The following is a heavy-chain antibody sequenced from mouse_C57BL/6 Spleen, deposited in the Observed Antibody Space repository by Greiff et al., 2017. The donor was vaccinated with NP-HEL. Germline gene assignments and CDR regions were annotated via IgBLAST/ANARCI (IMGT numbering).Heavy chain of an antibody. D-gene: IGHD1-1*02. CDR2: IYPGDGDT. Sequence: VQLQQSGPELVKPGASVKISCKASGYAFSSSWMNWVKQRPGKGLEWIGRIYPGDGDTNYNGKFKGKATLTADKSSSTAYMQLSSLTSEDSAVYFCARGGGNYCDYWGQGTTLTVSS. CDR1: GYAFSSSW. J-gene: IGHJ2*01. CDR3: ARGGGNYCDY. V-gene: IGHV1-82*01.